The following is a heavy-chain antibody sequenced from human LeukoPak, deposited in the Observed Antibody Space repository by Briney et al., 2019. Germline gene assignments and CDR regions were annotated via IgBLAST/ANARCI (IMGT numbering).Heavy chain of an antibody. D-gene: IGHD4-23*01. Sequence: PSETLSLTCTVSGASISSHYWNWIRQPPGKGLEWLGYIYYSGRTNYNPSLKSRVTVSVDTSKNQFSLKLSSVTAADTAVYYCARETTVVTPGRSDVFDIWGQGTMVTVSS. J-gene: IGHJ3*02. CDR3: ARETTVVTPGRSDVFDI. V-gene: IGHV4-59*11. CDR1: GASISSHY. CDR2: IYYSGRT.